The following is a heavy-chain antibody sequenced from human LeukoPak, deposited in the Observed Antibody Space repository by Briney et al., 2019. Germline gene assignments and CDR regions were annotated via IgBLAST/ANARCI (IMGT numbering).Heavy chain of an antibody. J-gene: IGHJ5*02. CDR2: TYYRSKWYH. CDR1: GDSVSSYTAN. V-gene: IGHV6-1*01. D-gene: IGHD3-10*01. Sequence: SQTLSLTCAISGDSVSSYTANWNWIRQSPSRGLEWLGRTYYRSKWYHDYAVSVKSRITINPDTSKNQFSLKLSSVTAADTAVYYCARDMGWFGELLSKNWFDPWGQGTLVTVSS. CDR3: ARDMGWFGELLSKNWFDP.